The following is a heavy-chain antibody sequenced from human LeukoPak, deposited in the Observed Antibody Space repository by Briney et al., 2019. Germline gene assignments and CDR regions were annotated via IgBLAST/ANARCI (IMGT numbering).Heavy chain of an antibody. J-gene: IGHJ4*02. Sequence: SETLSLTCTVSGGSISSSSYYWGWIRQPPGKGLEWIGSIYYSGSTYYNPSLKSRVTISVDTSKNQFSLKLSSVTAADTAVYYCARRSSGGSLTFFDYWGQGTLVTVSS. CDR1: GGSISSSSYY. D-gene: IGHD2-15*01. V-gene: IGHV4-39*01. CDR2: IYYSGST. CDR3: ARRSSGGSLTFFDY.